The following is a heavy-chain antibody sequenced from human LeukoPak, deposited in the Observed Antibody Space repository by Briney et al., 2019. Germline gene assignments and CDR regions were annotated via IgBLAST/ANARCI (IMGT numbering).Heavy chain of an antibody. V-gene: IGHV3-74*01. J-gene: IGHJ4*02. Sequence: GGSLRLSCAASGFTFSSYWMHWVRQAPGKGLVWVSRINSDGSSTSYADSVKGRFTISRDNAKNTLYLQMNSLRAEDTAVYYCAKSRGGGSGVFDYWGQGTLVTVSS. CDR1: GFTFSSYW. CDR3: AKSRGGGSGVFDY. D-gene: IGHD3-10*01. CDR2: INSDGSST.